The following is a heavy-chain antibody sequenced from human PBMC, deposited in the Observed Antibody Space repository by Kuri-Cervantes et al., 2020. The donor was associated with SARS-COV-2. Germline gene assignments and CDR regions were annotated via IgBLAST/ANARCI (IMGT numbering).Heavy chain of an antibody. CDR3: TRHTTVVTPNDI. V-gene: IGHV3-73*01. D-gene: IGHD4-23*01. CDR2: VRGKANNYAT. CDR1: GFLFSASA. J-gene: IGHJ3*02. Sequence: ESLKISCYISGFLFSASAIHWVRQASGKGLEWVGRVRGKANNYATAYAASVKGRFTISRDDSKNTAYLQMNSLKTEDTAVYYCTRHTTVVTPNDIWGQGTMVTVSS.